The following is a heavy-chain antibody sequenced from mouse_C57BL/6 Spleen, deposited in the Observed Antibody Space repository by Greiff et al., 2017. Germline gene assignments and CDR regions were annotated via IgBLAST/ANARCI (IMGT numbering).Heavy chain of an antibody. CDR1: GYTFTSYW. CDR3: ARWLLQDYYLDY. Sequence: VQLQQPGAELVMPGASVKLSCKASGYTFTSYWMHWVKQRPGQGLEWIGEIDPSDSYTNYNQKFKGKSTLTVDKSSSTAYMQLSSLTSEDSAVYYCARWLLQDYYLDYWGQGTTLTVSS. J-gene: IGHJ2*01. D-gene: IGHD2-3*01. CDR2: IDPSDSYT. V-gene: IGHV1-69*01.